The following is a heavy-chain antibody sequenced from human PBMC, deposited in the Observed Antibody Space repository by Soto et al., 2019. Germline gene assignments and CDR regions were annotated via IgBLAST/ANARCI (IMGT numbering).Heavy chain of an antibody. J-gene: IGHJ6*02. Sequence: ASVKVSCKASGYTFTSYYMHWVRQAPGQGLEWMGIINPSGGSTSYAQKFQRRVTMTRDTSTSTVYMELSSLRSEDTAVYYCARVGGFGELPNYPLVYYYGMDVWGQGTTVTVSS. CDR2: INPSGGST. CDR1: GYTFTSYY. V-gene: IGHV1-46*01. D-gene: IGHD3-10*01. CDR3: ARVGGFGELPNYPLVYYYGMDV.